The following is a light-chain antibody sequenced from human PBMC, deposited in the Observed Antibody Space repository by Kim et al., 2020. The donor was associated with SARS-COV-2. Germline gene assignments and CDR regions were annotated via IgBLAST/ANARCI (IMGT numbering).Light chain of an antibody. J-gene: IGLJ3*02. CDR1: SRDVGSYNL. V-gene: IGLV2-23*02. CDR3: CSYAGSSTGV. CDR2: EVS. Sequence: GQSITISCTRTSRDVGSYNLASWYQQHPGKAPKLMIYEVSKRPSGVSNRFSGSKSGNTASLTISGLQAEDEADYYCCSYAGSSTGVFGGGTKLTVL.